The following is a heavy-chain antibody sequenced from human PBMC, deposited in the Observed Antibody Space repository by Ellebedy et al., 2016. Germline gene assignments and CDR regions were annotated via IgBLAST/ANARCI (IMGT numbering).Heavy chain of an antibody. V-gene: IGHV4-39*07. CDR1: GGSISSSSYY. Sequence: SETLSLTXTVSGGSISSSSYYWGWIRQPPGKGLEWIGSIYYSGSTHYNPSLKSRVTISVDTSKNQFSLKLSSVTAADTAVYYCARVRRLVHGWFDPWGQGTLVTVSS. CDR3: ARVRRLVHGWFDP. CDR2: IYYSGST. J-gene: IGHJ5*02. D-gene: IGHD1-26*01.